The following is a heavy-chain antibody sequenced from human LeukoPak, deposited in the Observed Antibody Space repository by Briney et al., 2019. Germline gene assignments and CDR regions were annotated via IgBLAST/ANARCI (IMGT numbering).Heavy chain of an antibody. CDR1: GGSISSGGYY. CDR3: ATMEIAAAGTNWFDP. D-gene: IGHD6-13*01. V-gene: IGHV4-31*03. Sequence: PSETLSLTCTVSGGSISSGGYYWSWMRQHPGKGLEGIGYIYYSGSTYYNPSLKSRVTISVDTSKNQFSLKLSSVTAADTAVYYCATMEIAAAGTNWFDPWGQGTLVTVSS. CDR2: IYYSGST. J-gene: IGHJ5*02.